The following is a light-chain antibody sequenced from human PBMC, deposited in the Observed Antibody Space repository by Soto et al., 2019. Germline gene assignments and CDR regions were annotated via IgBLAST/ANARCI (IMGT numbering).Light chain of an antibody. CDR2: DNN. CDR3: QSYDNSLSGHVV. CDR1: SSNIGALYD. V-gene: IGLV1-40*01. Sequence: QSVLTQPPSVSGAPGQRVTISCTGSSSNIGALYDVNGYQQLPGTAPKLLIYDNNNRPSGVPDRFSGSKSGTSASLAITGLQAEDEADYYCQSYDNSLSGHVVFGGGTKLTVL. J-gene: IGLJ2*01.